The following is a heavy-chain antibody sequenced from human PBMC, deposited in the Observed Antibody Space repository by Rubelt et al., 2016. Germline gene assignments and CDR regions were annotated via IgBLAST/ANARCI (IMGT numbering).Heavy chain of an antibody. CDR3: ARTLWLRGVDY. CDR1: GGSFSGYY. V-gene: IGHV4-34*01. CDR2: INHSGST. J-gene: IGHJ4*02. D-gene: IGHD5-12*01. Sequence: QVQLQQWGAGLLKPSETLSLTCAVYGGSFSGYYWSWIRQPPGKGLEWIGEINHSGSTNYNPSLKSRVTISVDTSKNQFSLKRGSVTAADTAVYYCARTLWLRGVDYWGQGTLVTVSS.